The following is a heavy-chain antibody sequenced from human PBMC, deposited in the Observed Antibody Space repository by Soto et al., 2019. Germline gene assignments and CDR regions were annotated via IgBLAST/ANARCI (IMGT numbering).Heavy chain of an antibody. CDR2: ISYDGSNK. CDR1: GFTFSSYG. D-gene: IGHD3-10*01. V-gene: IGHV3-30*18. CDR3: AKGMVRGVYYYYYGMDV. Sequence: PGGSLRLSCAASGFTFSSYGMHWVRQAPGKGLEWVAVISYDGSNKYYADSVKGRFTISRDNSKNTLYLQMNSLRAEDTAVYYCAKGMVRGVYYYYYGMDVWGQGTTVTVSS. J-gene: IGHJ6*02.